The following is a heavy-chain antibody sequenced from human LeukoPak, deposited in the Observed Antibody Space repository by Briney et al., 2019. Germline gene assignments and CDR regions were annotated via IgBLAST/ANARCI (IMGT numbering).Heavy chain of an antibody. CDR2: IYYSGST. V-gene: IGHV4-59*01. CDR3: ARRASGGYGHYFDA. Sequence: SETLSLTCTVSGGSISSYYWSWIRQPPGKGLEWIGYIYYSGSTNYNPSLKSRVTISVDTSKDQFSLKLSSVTAADTAVYYCARRASGGYGHYFDAWGQGTLVTVSS. J-gene: IGHJ4*02. D-gene: IGHD5-12*01. CDR1: GGSISSYY.